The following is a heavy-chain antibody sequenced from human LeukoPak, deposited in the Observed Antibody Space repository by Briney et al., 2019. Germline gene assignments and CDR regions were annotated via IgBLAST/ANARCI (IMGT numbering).Heavy chain of an antibody. D-gene: IGHD5-12*01. J-gene: IGHJ4*02. CDR2: IKQDGSEK. CDR3: VRGYSGYAY. Sequence: GGSLRLSCAASGFTFSSYWMNWVRQAPGKGLEWVANIKQDGSEKYYVDSVKGRFAISRDNAKNSLYLQMNSLRAEDTAVYYCVRGYSGYAYWGQGTLVTVSS. CDR1: GFTFSSYW. V-gene: IGHV3-7*03.